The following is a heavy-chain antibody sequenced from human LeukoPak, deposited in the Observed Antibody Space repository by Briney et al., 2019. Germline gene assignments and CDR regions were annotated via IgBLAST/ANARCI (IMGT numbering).Heavy chain of an antibody. Sequence: GGSLRLSCAASGFTFSSYSMNWVRQAPGKGLEWVSYISSSSSSIYYADSVKGRFTISRDNAKNSLYLQMNSLRAEDTAVYYCARDDYSNYVLSDYWGQGTLVTVSS. V-gene: IGHV3-48*01. CDR3: ARDDYSNYVLSDY. CDR2: ISSSSSSI. CDR1: GFTFSSYS. D-gene: IGHD4-11*01. J-gene: IGHJ4*02.